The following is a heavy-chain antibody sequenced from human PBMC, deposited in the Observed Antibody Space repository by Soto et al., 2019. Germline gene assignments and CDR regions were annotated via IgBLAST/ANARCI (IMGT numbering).Heavy chain of an antibody. CDR1: GGSISSYY. Sequence: PSQTLSLTCTVSGGSISSYYWSWIRQPPGKGLEWIGYIYYSGSTNYNPSLKSRVTISVDTSKNQFSLKLSSVTAADTAVYYCARHYKLDHYDFWSGYYFDYWGQGTQVTVSS. V-gene: IGHV4-59*08. CDR3: ARHYKLDHYDFWSGYYFDY. J-gene: IGHJ4*02. D-gene: IGHD3-3*01. CDR2: IYYSGST.